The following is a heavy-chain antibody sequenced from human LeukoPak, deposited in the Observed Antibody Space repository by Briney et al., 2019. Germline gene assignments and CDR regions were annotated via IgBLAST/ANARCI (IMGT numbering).Heavy chain of an antibody. CDR2: IIPIFGTA. CDR3: ARDATTKITIFGVSWAPNAFDI. CDR1: GGTFSSYA. Sequence: GASVKVSCKASGGTFSSYAISWVRQAPGQGLEWMGGIIPIFGTANYAQKFQGRVTITADESTSTAYMELSSLRSEDTAVYYCARDATTKITIFGVSWAPNAFDIWGQGTMVTVSS. V-gene: IGHV1-69*13. J-gene: IGHJ3*02. D-gene: IGHD3-3*01.